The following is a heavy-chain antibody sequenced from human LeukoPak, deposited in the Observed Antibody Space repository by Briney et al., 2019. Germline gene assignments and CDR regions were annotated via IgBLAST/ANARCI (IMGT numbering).Heavy chain of an antibody. Sequence: GGSLRLSCAASGFTFSVYSMNWVRQAPGKGLEWLSSISSSSSYIYYADSVKGRFTFSRDNAKNSLYLQMNSLRAEDTAVYYCASYYDILTGRDYWGQGTLVTVSS. CDR2: ISSSSSYI. J-gene: IGHJ4*02. D-gene: IGHD3-9*01. V-gene: IGHV3-21*01. CDR3: ASYYDILTGRDY. CDR1: GFTFSVYS.